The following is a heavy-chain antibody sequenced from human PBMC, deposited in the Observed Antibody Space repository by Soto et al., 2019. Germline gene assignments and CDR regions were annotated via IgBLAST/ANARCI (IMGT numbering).Heavy chain of an antibody. Sequence: QVQLQQWGAGLLKPSETLSLTCAVYGGSFSGYYWSWFRQPPGKGLEWIGEINHSGSTNYNPSRKSQVTTSVDTSKNQFSLKLSSVTAADTAVYYCASSASSSTSFVWFDPWGQGTLVTVSS. D-gene: IGHD2-2*01. CDR1: GGSFSGYY. V-gene: IGHV4-34*01. CDR2: INHSGST. J-gene: IGHJ5*02. CDR3: ASSASSSTSFVWFDP.